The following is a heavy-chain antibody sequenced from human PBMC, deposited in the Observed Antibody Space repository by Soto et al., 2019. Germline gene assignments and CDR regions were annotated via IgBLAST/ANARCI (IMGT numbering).Heavy chain of an antibody. CDR2: IYHSDST. D-gene: IGHD3-22*01. CDR1: GGSINSGDFY. CDR3: AKVIHGTIGYFYFDT. V-gene: IGHV4-30-4*01. Sequence: SETLSLTCTASGGSINSGDFYWSCIRQPPGKGLEWIGYIYHSDSTYYNPSLMSRLAMYVDTSENQFSLKLRSVTAADTAVYYCAKVIHGTIGYFYFDTWGQGSLVTVSS. J-gene: IGHJ4*02.